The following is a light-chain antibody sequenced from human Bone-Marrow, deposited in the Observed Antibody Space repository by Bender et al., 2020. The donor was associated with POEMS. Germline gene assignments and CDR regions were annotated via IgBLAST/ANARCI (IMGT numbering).Light chain of an antibody. CDR2: DDA. V-gene: IGLV3-21*02. CDR1: RLEDRN. Sequence: SYDLTQPPPVSVSPGETAKITCSGHRLEDRNVGWYQQKPGQAPVLVVYDDADRPSGIPERFSGSNSGNTATLTISRVEAGDEADYYCQVWDSGSHHRVFGGGTKLTVL. J-gene: IGLJ3*02. CDR3: QVWDSGSHHRV.